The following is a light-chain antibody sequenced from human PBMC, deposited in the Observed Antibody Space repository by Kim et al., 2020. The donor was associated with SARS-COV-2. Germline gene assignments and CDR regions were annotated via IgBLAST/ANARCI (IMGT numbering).Light chain of an antibody. Sequence: PVYISCRSSQRLLKSNGYNYLDWSPQTPGQSPQHLFYLDSNSASGVPDRFSGSGSGTDFTLKISSVEARDVGVYFGMQTVEPPRTFGQGTRLEIQ. V-gene: IGKV2-28*01. CDR3: MQTVEPPRT. CDR1: QRLLKSNGYNY. J-gene: IGKJ5*01. CDR2: LDS.